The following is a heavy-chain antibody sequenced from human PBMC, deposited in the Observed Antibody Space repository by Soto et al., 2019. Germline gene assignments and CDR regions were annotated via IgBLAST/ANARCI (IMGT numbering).Heavy chain of an antibody. Sequence: SETLSLTCTVSGDSISSSSYYWGWIRQPPEKGLEWIGNIFYSGTTYYNPSLKSRVTISVDTSKNQFSLNLSSVTAADTAVYYCARGAGSPTYYYGVDVWGQGTTVTVSS. V-gene: IGHV4-39*01. D-gene: IGHD2-15*01. CDR1: GDSISSSSYY. CDR2: IFYSGTT. J-gene: IGHJ6*02. CDR3: ARGAGSPTYYYGVDV.